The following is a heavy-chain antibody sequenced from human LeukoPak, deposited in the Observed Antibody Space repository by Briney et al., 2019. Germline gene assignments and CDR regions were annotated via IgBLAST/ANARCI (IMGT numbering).Heavy chain of an antibody. Sequence: GGSLRLSCSASGFTFSSYAMHWVRQAPGKGLEYVSAISSNGGSTYYADSVKGRFTISRDNSKNTLYLQMSSLRAEDTAVYYCVKAASGWPQNPDYWGQGTLVTVSS. V-gene: IGHV3-64D*09. CDR1: GFTFSSYA. J-gene: IGHJ4*02. CDR3: VKAASGWPQNPDY. CDR2: ISSNGGST. D-gene: IGHD6-19*01.